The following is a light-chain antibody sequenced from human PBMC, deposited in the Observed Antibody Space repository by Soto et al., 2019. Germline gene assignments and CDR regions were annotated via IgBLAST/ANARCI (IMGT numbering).Light chain of an antibody. CDR1: HDISND. V-gene: IGKV1-27*01. CDR2: TAS. J-gene: IGKJ1*01. CDR3: QQYSSSSEWT. Sequence: DIQMTQSPSSLSASVGDRVTITCRASHDISNDLAWYQQKPGKVPELLIYTASTLQLGVPSRFSGSGSGTHFTLTISSLQPDDFATYYCQQYSSSSEWTFGQGTKVDI.